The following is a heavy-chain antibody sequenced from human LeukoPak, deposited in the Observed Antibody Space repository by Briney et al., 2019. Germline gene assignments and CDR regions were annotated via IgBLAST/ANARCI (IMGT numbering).Heavy chain of an antibody. V-gene: IGHV3-30-3*01. CDR1: GFTFSSFT. J-gene: IGHJ6*02. CDR2: ISSDGSNK. D-gene: IGHD3-3*01. CDR3: ARDHYYDFWSGYYKAYYYYYGMDV. Sequence: GGSLRLSCAASGFTFSSFTMHWVRQAPGKGLRWMAVISSDGSNKYYADSVKGRFTISRDNSKNTLYLQMNSLRAEDTAVYYCARDHYYDFWSGYYKAYYYYYGMDVWGQGTTVTVSS.